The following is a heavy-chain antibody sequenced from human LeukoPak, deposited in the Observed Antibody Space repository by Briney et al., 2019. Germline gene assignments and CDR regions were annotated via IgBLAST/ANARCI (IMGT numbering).Heavy chain of an antibody. CDR1: GYTFSSYD. CDR3: ARAGGYCGRISCPYYFDY. J-gene: IGHJ4*02. Sequence: ASVKVSCKASGYTFSSYDINWVRQATGQGLEWMGWMNPNSGNTGYAQKFQGRVTMTRNTSINTAYMELSSLRSKDTAVYYCARAGGYCGRISCPYYFDYWGQGSLVAVSS. D-gene: IGHD2-15*01. V-gene: IGHV1-8*01. CDR2: MNPNSGNT.